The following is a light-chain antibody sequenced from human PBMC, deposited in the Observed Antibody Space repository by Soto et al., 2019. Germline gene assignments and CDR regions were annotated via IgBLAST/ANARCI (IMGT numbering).Light chain of an antibody. CDR3: SSYSSTTLV. V-gene: IGLV2-14*01. Sequence: QSALTQPRSVSGSPGQSVTISCTGTSSDVGGYNYVSWYQQYPGKAPKLIIYEVRNRPSGVSNRFSGSKSGNTASLTISGLQAEDEADYYCSSYSSTTLVFGTGTKVTVL. J-gene: IGLJ1*01. CDR1: SSDVGGYNY. CDR2: EVR.